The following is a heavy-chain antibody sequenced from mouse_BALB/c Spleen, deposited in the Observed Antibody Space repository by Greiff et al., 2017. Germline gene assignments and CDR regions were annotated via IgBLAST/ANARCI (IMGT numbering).Heavy chain of an antibody. V-gene: IGHV1S41*01. CDR1: GYTFTSYW. CDR2: IAPGSGST. Sequence: DLVKPGASVKLSCKASGYTFTSYWINWIKQRPGQGLEWIGRIAPGSGSTYYNEMFKGKATLTVDTSSSTAYMQLSSLTSEDSAVYYCARLAYYFDYWGQGTTLTVSS. CDR3: ARLAYYFDY. J-gene: IGHJ2*01.